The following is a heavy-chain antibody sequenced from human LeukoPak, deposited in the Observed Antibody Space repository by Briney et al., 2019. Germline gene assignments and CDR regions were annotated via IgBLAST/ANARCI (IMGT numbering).Heavy chain of an antibody. CDR1: GVSISSGDYY. CDR3: AKEGADGSGNPRGDYYYYGMDV. Sequence: YPSQTLSLTCTVSGVSISSGDYYWSWIRQPPGKGLEWIGYIYYSGSTYYNPSLKSRVTISVDTSKNQFSLKLSSVTAADTAVYYCAKEGADGSGNPRGDYYYYGMDVWGQGTTVTVSS. CDR2: IYYSGST. D-gene: IGHD3-10*01. V-gene: IGHV4-30-4*01. J-gene: IGHJ6*02.